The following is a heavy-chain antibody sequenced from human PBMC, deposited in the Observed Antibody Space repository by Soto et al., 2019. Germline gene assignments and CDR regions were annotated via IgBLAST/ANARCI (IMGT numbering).Heavy chain of an antibody. CDR2: ISAYNGNT. CDR1: GYTFTGFD. V-gene: IGHV1-18*01. J-gene: IGHJ6*03. Sequence: QVQLVQSGAEVKKPGASVKVSCKTSGYTFTGFDISWVRQAPGQGLEWMGWISAYNGNTNYAQKLQGRVTMTTDTSTSTAYMELRSLRSDDTAVYSCASAVPHFYSYYYMDVWGKGTTVTVSS. D-gene: IGHD3-3*02. CDR3: ASAVPHFYSYYYMDV.